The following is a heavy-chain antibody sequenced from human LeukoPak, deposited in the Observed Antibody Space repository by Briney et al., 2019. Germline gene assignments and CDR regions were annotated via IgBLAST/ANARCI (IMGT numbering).Heavy chain of an antibody. CDR1: GGSISSYY. CDR2: INHSGST. D-gene: IGHD2-21*01. J-gene: IGHJ6*03. CDR3: ARGSTILYCYMDV. V-gene: IGHV4-34*01. Sequence: SETLSLTCTVSGGSISSYYWSWIRQPPGKGLERIGEINHSGSTNYNPSLKSRVTISVDTSKNQFSLKLSSVTAADTAVYYCARGSTILYCYMDVWGKGTTVTISS.